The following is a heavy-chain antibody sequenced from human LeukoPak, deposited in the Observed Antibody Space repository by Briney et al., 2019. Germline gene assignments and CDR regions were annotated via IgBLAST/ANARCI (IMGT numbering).Heavy chain of an antibody. Sequence: EWVSAIGTAGDTYYPGSVKGRFTISRENAKNSLYLQMNSLRAGDTAVYYCARGDYTTELDYWGQGTLVTVSS. D-gene: IGHD3-3*01. CDR3: ARGDYTTELDY. CDR2: IGTAGDT. V-gene: IGHV3-13*01. J-gene: IGHJ4*02.